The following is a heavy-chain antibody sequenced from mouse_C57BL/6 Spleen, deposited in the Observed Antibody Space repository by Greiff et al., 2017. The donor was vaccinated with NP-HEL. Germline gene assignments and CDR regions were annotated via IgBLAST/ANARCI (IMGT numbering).Heavy chain of an antibody. Sequence: QVQLQQPGPELVKPGASVKISCKASGYAFSSSWMNWVKQRPGKGLEWIGRIYPGDGGTNYNGKFKGKATLTADKSSSTAYMQLSSLTSEDSAVYFGANGGYCEVFLAYWGQGTLVTVAA. CDR1: GYAFSSSW. J-gene: IGHJ3*01. V-gene: IGHV1-82*01. CDR3: ANGGYCEVFLAY. CDR2: IYPGDGGT.